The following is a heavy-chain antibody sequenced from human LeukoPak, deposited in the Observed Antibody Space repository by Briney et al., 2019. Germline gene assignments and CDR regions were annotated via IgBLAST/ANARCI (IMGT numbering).Heavy chain of an antibody. V-gene: IGHV4-59*01. CDR3: ARCSSSSWPANYYYYMDV. J-gene: IGHJ6*03. CDR2: IYYSGST. CDR1: GGSISSYY. Sequence: SETLSLTCTVSGGSISSYYWSWIRQPPGKGLEWIGYIYYSGSTNYNPSLKSRVTISVDTSKNQFSLKLSSVTAADTAVYYCARCSSSSWPANYYYYMDVWGKGTTVTISS. D-gene: IGHD6-13*01.